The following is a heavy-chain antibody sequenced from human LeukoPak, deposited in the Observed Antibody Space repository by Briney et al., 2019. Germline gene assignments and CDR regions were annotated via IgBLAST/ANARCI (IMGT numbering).Heavy chain of an antibody. CDR2: INPNSGGT. V-gene: IGHV1-2*02. Sequence: GASVKVSCKTSGYTFTGYYIHWVRQAPGQGLEWMGWINPNSGGTKYAQKFQGRVTMTRATPISTANMELSRLTSDDTAVYYCAGVYDGSGRDNWFDPWGQGTLDTVSS. CDR3: AGVYDGSGRDNWFDP. D-gene: IGHD3-22*01. J-gene: IGHJ5*02. CDR1: GYTFTGYY.